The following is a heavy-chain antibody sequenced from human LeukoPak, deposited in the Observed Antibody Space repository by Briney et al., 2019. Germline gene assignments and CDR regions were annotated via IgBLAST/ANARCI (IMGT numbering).Heavy chain of an antibody. V-gene: IGHV3-23*01. Sequence: GGSLRLSCAASGFTFNNYAMTWVRQAPGKGLEWVSAISGGGSSYYADSVKGRFTISRDNSKNTLYLQMNSLKTEDTAVYYCTTDRVSGWYGPGAFDIWGQGTMVTVSS. D-gene: IGHD6-19*01. CDR1: GFTFNNYA. J-gene: IGHJ3*02. CDR2: ISGGGSS. CDR3: TTDRVSGWYGPGAFDI.